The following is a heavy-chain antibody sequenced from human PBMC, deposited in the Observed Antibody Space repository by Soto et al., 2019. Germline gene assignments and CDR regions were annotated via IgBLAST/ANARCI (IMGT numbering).Heavy chain of an antibody. CDR1: GFTFSSYG. J-gene: IGHJ6*02. CDR3: AKGITIFGVVTIWNYYGMDV. Sequence: LRLSCAASGFTFSSYGMHWVRQAPGKGLEWVAVISYDGSNKYYADSVKGRFTISRDNSKNTLYLQMNSLRAEDTAVYYCAKGITIFGVVTIWNYYGMDVWGQGTTVTVSS. D-gene: IGHD3-3*01. V-gene: IGHV3-30*18. CDR2: ISYDGSNK.